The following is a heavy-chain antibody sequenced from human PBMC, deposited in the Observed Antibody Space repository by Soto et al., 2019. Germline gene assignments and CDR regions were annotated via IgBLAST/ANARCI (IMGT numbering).Heavy chain of an antibody. CDR3: ARVDRGSSLYYYYYGMDV. J-gene: IGHJ6*02. CDR2: IWYDGSNK. Sequence: QVQLVESGGGVVQPGRSLRLSCAASGFTFSSYGMHWVRQAPGKGLEWVAVIWYDGSNKYYADSVKGRFTISRDNSKNTLYLHMNSLRAEDTAVYYCARVDRGSSLYYYYYGMDVWGQGTTVTVSS. V-gene: IGHV3-33*01. D-gene: IGHD6-6*01. CDR1: GFTFSSYG.